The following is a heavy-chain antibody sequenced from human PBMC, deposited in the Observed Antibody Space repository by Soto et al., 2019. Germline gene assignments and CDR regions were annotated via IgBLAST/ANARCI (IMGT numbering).Heavy chain of an antibody. CDR2: ISGSGGST. D-gene: IGHD6-19*01. V-gene: IGHV3-23*01. CDR3: AQSIAVAGPFDY. Sequence: GGSLRLSCAASGFTFSSYAMSWVRQAPGKGLEWFSAISGSGGSTYYADSVKGRFTISRDNSKNTLYLQMNSLRAEDTAVYYCAQSIAVAGPFDYWGQGTLVTVSS. CDR1: GFTFSSYA. J-gene: IGHJ4*02.